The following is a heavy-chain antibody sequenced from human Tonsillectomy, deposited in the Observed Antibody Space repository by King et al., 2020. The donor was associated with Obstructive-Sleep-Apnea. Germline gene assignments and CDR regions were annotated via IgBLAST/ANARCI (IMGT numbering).Heavy chain of an antibody. J-gene: IGHJ4*02. CDR2: ISIAVSGSNT. CDR1: GFTFSSYT. CDR3: ARLYDL. V-gene: IGHV3-30-3*01. Sequence: VQLVESGGGVVQPGRSLRLACAASGFTFSSYTMHWVRQAPGKGLEWVAGISIAVSGSNTYYADSVKGRFTISRDNSKNTLYLQLNSLRAEDTAVFYCARLYDLWGQGTLVTVSS. D-gene: IGHD3-3*01.